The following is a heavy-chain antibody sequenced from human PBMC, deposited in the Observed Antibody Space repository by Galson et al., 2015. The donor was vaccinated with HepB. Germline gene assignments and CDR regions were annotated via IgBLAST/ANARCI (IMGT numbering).Heavy chain of an antibody. CDR3: ARDSGSYYGAAFDI. CDR2: INPNSGGT. V-gene: IGHV1-2*02. CDR1: GYTFTGYY. J-gene: IGHJ3*02. Sequence: SVKVSCKASGYTFTGYYMHWVRQAPGQGLEWMGWINPNSGGTNYAQKFQGRVTMTRDTSISTAYMELSRLRSDDTAVYYCARDSGSYYGAAFDIWGQGTMVTVSS. D-gene: IGHD1-26*01.